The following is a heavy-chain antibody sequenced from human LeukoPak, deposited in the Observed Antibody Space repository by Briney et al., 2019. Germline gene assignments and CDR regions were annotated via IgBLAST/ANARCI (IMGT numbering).Heavy chain of an antibody. D-gene: IGHD3-10*01. CDR1: GGSITSYY. CDR2: IYYSGST. CDR3: ARTAKYYYGSETYYFFDY. J-gene: IGHJ4*02. V-gene: IGHV4-59*01. Sequence: SETLSLTCTVSGGSITSYYWSWIRQPPGKGPEWIGYIYYSGSTTYNSSLKSRVTISVDTSKNQFSLKLSSVTPADTAVYYCARTAKYYYGSETYYFFDYWGQGTLVTVSS.